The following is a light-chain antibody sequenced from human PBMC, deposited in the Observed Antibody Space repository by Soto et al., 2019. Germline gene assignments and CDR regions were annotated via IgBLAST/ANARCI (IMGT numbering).Light chain of an antibody. Sequence: EIVMTQSPATLSVSPGERATLSCRASQSVSSNLAWYQQKPGQAPRLLIYGASTSATGIPARFSGSGSGTEFTRTISSLQSEDFAVYYCQQYNNWPPACTFGQGTKLEIK. J-gene: IGKJ2*02. V-gene: IGKV3-15*01. CDR1: QSVSSN. CDR3: QQYNNWPPACT. CDR2: GAS.